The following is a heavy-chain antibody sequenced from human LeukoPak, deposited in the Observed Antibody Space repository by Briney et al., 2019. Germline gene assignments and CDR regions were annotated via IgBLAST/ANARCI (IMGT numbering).Heavy chain of an antibody. J-gene: IGHJ4*02. D-gene: IGHD3-10*01. CDR1: GGSISSSNW. V-gene: IGHV4-4*02. Sequence: SETLSLTCSVSGGSISSSNWWSWVRQPPGKGLEWIGEIYHSGSTNYNPSLKSRVTMSVDKSRDQFSLRLTSVTAADTAVYYCARGEQYGSGTVQFDYWGQGTLVSVSS. CDR3: ARGEQYGSGTVQFDY. CDR2: IYHSGST.